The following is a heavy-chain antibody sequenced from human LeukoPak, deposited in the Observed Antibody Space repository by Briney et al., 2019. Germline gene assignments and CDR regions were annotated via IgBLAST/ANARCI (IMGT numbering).Heavy chain of an antibody. CDR1: GFTFSSYE. J-gene: IGHJ6*04. CDR3: AELGITMIGGV. CDR2: ISSSDNNK. Sequence: GGSLRLSCAASGFTFSSYEMNWVRQAPGKGLEWVSHISSSDNNKYYADSVKGRFTVSRDNAKNSLFLQMNTLRAEDTAVYCCAELGITMIGGVWGKGTTVTISS. V-gene: IGHV3-48*03. D-gene: IGHD3-10*02.